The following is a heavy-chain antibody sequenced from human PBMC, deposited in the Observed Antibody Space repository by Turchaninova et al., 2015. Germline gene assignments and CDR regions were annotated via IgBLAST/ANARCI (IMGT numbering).Heavy chain of an antibody. V-gene: IGHV3-48*01. CDR3: ARSPSGLLGGYFRSPFDV. J-gene: IGHJ3*01. CDR1: FRRCG. D-gene: IGHD2-2*03. CDR2: IRNRGTDI. Sequence: FRRCGRVWVRRTPGKGLELISYIRNRGTDIHYADSVRGRVTVSRDNAKNSLYLQMNSLRAEDTGVYYCARSPSGLLGGYFRSPFDVWGQGTMVTVSS.